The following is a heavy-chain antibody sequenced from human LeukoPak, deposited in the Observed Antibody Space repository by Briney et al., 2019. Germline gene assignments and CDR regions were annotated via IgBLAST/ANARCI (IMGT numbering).Heavy chain of an antibody. CDR1: GGSFSGYY. CDR3: ARCRVLVHNSYGCGMDV. CDR2: INTSGST. V-gene: IGHV4-34*01. D-gene: IGHD5-18*01. J-gene: IGHJ6*02. Sequence: SETLSLTCALYGGSFSGYYWRWIRQPPGKGLEWVGEINTSGSTNNNPSLKSRVTISVETSKKQFYLKLSSVSAAETAVYYCARCRVLVHNSYGCGMDVWGQGTTVTVSS.